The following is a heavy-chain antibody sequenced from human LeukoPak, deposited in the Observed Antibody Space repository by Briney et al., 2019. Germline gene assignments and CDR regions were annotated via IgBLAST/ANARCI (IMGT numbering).Heavy chain of an antibody. CDR1: GYTFTSYG. V-gene: IGHV1-18*01. CDR3: ARDPLWFPVRNFDY. J-gene: IGHJ4*02. D-gene: IGHD2-21*01. Sequence: GASVKVSCKASGYTFTSYGISWVRQAPGQGLEWMGWISAYNGNTNYAQKFQGRVTMTRDTSTSTVYMELSSLRSEDAAVYYCARDPLWFPVRNFDYWGQGTLVTVSS. CDR2: ISAYNGNT.